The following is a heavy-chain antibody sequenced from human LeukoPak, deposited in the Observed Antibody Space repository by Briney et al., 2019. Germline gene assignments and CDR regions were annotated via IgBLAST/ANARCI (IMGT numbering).Heavy chain of an antibody. CDR1: GGSISSYY. Sequence: SETLSLTCTVSGGSISSYYWSWIRQPPGRGVEWIGYIYNSGSTNYNPSLKSRVTISVDTSKNQFSLNLSSVTAADTAVYYCARGGSGWVPAYWGQGTLVTVSS. V-gene: IGHV4-59*01. D-gene: IGHD6-19*01. J-gene: IGHJ4*02. CDR2: IYNSGST. CDR3: ARGGSGWVPAY.